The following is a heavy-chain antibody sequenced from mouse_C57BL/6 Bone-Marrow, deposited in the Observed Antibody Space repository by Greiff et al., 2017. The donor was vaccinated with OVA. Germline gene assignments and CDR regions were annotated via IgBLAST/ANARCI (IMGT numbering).Heavy chain of an antibody. CDR2: ISSGGSYT. CDR3: ARQITTVVARYFDV. CDR1: GFTFSSYG. D-gene: IGHD1-1*01. V-gene: IGHV5-6*01. Sequence: EVQRVESGGDLVKPGGSLKLSCAASGFTFSSYGMSWVRQTPDKRLEWVATISSGGSYTYYPDSVQGRFTISRDNAKNTLYLQMSSLKSEDTAMYYCARQITTVVARYFDVWGTGTTVTVSS. J-gene: IGHJ1*03.